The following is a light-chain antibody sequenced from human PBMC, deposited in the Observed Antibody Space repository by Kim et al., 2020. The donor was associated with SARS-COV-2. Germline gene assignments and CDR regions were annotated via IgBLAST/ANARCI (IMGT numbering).Light chain of an antibody. CDR3: QQYANVPIT. V-gene: IGKV1-33*01. J-gene: IGKJ5*01. Sequence: DIQMTQSPSSLSASVGDRVTITCQASQDISDFLNWYQQKPGKAPTLLIYDASTLETGVPSRFSGGGSGTEFTFTVSSLQPEDIATYFCQQYANVPITFGQGTRLEIK. CDR1: QDISDF. CDR2: DAS.